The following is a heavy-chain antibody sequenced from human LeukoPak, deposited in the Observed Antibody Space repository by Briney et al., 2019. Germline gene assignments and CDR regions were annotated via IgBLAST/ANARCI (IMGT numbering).Heavy chain of an antibody. CDR2: IYYSGST. CDR1: GGSISSGDYC. CDR3: ASTYSGVSWYYFDY. D-gene: IGHD1-26*01. Sequence: SETLSLTCTVSGGSISSGDYCWSWISQPPGKGLEWIGYIYYSGSTYYIPSLKSRFTISLDTSKNQFSLKLSSVTAADTAVYYCASTYSGVSWYYFDYWGQGTQVTVSS. V-gene: IGHV4-30-4*08. J-gene: IGHJ4*02.